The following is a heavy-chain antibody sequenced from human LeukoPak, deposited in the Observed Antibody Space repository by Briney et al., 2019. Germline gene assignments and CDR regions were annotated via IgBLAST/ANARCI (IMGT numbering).Heavy chain of an antibody. J-gene: IGHJ5*02. Sequence: SETLSLTCAVYGGSFSGYYWSWIRQPPGKGLEWIGEINHSGSTNYNPSLKSRVTISVDTSKNQFSLRLSSVTAADTAVYYCARGHWFVPWGQGTLVTVSS. V-gene: IGHV4-34*01. CDR3: ARGHWFVP. CDR1: GGSFSGYY. CDR2: INHSGST.